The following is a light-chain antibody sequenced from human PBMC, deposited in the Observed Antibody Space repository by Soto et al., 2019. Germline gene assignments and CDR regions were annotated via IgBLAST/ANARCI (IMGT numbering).Light chain of an antibody. J-gene: IGKJ4*01. CDR1: HSVSSR. Sequence: EIVMTQSPATLSVSPGERATLSCRASHSVSSRLAWYQQKPGQAPRLLIYGASTRATGLPARFSGSGSGTEFTLTISSLQSEDFAVYYCQHYTNWPLTFGGRTKVDIK. V-gene: IGKV3-15*01. CDR2: GAS. CDR3: QHYTNWPLT.